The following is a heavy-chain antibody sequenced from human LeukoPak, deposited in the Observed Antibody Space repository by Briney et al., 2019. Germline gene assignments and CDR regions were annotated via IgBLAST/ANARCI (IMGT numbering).Heavy chain of an antibody. V-gene: IGHV4-59*01. Sequence: PSETLSLTCTVSGGSISSYYWSWIRQPPGKGLEWIGYIYYSGSTNYNPSFKSRVTISVDTSKNQFSLKLSSVTAADTAVYYCARYSNYGDYYYYYMDVWGKGTTVTVSS. CDR3: ARYSNYGDYYYYYMDV. CDR1: GGSISSYY. CDR2: IYYSGST. J-gene: IGHJ6*03. D-gene: IGHD4-11*01.